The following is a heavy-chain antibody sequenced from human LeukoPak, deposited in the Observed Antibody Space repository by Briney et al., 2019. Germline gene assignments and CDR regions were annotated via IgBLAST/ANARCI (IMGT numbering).Heavy chain of an antibody. CDR2: INHSGST. V-gene: IGHV4-34*01. CDR3: ASVTTVTTGAIDY. Sequence: NPSETLSLTCAVYGGSFSGYYWSWIRQPPGKGLEWIGEINHSGSTNYNPSLKSRVTISVDTSKNQFSLKLSSVTAADTAVYYCASVTTVTTGAIDYWGQGTLVTVSS. D-gene: IGHD4-17*01. J-gene: IGHJ4*02. CDR1: GGSFSGYY.